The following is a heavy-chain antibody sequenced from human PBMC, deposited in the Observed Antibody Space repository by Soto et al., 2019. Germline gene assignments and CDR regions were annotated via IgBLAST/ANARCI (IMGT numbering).Heavy chain of an antibody. J-gene: IGHJ4*02. CDR3: ARQRSGSITMVRGVNIYFDY. Sequence: PSETLSLTCAVYGGSFSGYYWSWIRQPPGKGLEWIGEINHSGSTNYNPSLKSRVTISVDTSKNQFSLKLNSVTAADTAVYYCARQRSGSITMVRGVNIYFDYWGQGTLVTVSS. CDR1: GGSFSGYY. CDR2: INHSGST. V-gene: IGHV4-34*01. D-gene: IGHD3-10*01.